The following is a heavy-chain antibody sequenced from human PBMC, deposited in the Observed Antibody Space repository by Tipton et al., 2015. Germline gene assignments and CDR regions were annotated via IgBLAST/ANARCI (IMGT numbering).Heavy chain of an antibody. D-gene: IGHD3-9*01. Sequence: LRLSCTVSGGSVSSGNYYWSWIRQPPGKGLEWIGYISYTENTHNNPSLKSRVTISVDTSKNQFSLTLNSVAAADTAVYYCACQDYDSLTRDYQTVDYWGQGTLVTVSS. CDR3: ACQDYDSLTRDYQTVDY. CDR2: ISYTENT. J-gene: IGHJ4*02. CDR1: GGSVSSGNYY. V-gene: IGHV4-61*01.